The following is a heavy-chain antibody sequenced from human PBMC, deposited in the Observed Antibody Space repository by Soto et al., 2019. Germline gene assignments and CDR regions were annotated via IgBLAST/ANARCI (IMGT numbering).Heavy chain of an antibody. Sequence: PGGSMRLSCAASGFTFSSYSMNWVRQAPGKGLEWVSSISSSSSYIYYADSVKGRFTISRDNAKNSLYLQMNSLRAEDTAVYYCARDRNHNWNHEPFDYWGQGTLVTVSS. CDR2: ISSSSSYI. CDR3: ARDRNHNWNHEPFDY. V-gene: IGHV3-21*01. J-gene: IGHJ4*02. D-gene: IGHD1-20*01. CDR1: GFTFSSYS.